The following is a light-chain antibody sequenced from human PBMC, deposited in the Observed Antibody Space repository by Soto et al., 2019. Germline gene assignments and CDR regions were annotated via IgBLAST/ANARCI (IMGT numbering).Light chain of an antibody. CDR2: EVS. CDR3: SSYAGSNNSYV. V-gene: IGLV2-8*01. J-gene: IGLJ1*01. Sequence: QSVLTQPPSASGSPGRSVTVSCTGTSSDVGGYNYVSWYQQHPGKAPKLMIYEVSKRPAGVPDRFSGSKSGNTASLTVSGLQADDEADYYCSSYAGSNNSYVFGTGTKVTVL. CDR1: SSDVGGYNY.